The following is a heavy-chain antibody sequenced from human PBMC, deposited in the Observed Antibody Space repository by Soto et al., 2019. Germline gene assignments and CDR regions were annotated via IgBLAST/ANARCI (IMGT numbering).Heavy chain of an antibody. Sequence: GASVKVSCKASRVTFSKFIVTWVRQAPGLGLEWVGGIIPIFGTANYAQKFQGRVTITADKSTSTSYMEVNNLRSEDTAVYYCSKVRYSSPMGYYYGMDVWGQGTTVTGS. J-gene: IGHJ6*02. CDR2: IIPIFGTA. CDR3: SKVRYSSPMGYYYGMDV. V-gene: IGHV1-69*06. D-gene: IGHD6-19*01. CDR1: RVTFSKFI.